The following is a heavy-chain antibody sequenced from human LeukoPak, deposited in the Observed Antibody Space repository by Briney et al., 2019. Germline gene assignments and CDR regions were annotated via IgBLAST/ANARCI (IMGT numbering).Heavy chain of an antibody. Sequence: SETLSLTCAVYGGSFSGYYWSWIRQPPGKGLEWIGEINHSGSTNYNPSLKGRVTISVDTSKNQFSLKLSSVTAADTAVYYCARGGAVYYYYGMDVWGQGTTVTVSS. V-gene: IGHV4-34*01. CDR3: ARGGAVYYYYGMDV. CDR1: GGSFSGYY. D-gene: IGHD3-10*01. CDR2: INHSGST. J-gene: IGHJ6*02.